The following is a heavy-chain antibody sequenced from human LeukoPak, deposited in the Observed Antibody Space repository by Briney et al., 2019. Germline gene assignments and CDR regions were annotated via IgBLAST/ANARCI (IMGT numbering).Heavy chain of an antibody. V-gene: IGHV3-74*01. D-gene: IGHD6-25*01. J-gene: IGHJ4*02. CDR3: VRAYPPLRTSAAGDH. CDR1: GFTFRNYW. Sequence: GGSLRLSCAASGFTFRNYWLHWVRQAPGKGLVWVSRINIDGTDTSYADSVKGRFTISRDNAKNTLYLQMDSLRAEDTAVYYCVRAYPPLRTSAAGDHWGQGTLVTVSS. CDR2: INIDGTDT.